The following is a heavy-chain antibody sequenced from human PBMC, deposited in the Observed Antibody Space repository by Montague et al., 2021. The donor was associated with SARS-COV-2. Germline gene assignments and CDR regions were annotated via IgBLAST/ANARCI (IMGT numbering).Heavy chain of an antibody. D-gene: IGHD2-15*01. CDR1: GGSISSYHHY. CDR3: GRVILSATSNPFGC. CDR2: MYYSGST. J-gene: IGHJ4*02. Sequence: SETLSLTCTVSGGSISSYHHYWGWIRQPPGKGLEWIGAMYYSGSTWLNPSLKSRVTISVDTSKNQLSLNLRSVTAADTAVYFCGRVILSATSNPFGCWGQGTLVTVSS. V-gene: IGHV4-39*07.